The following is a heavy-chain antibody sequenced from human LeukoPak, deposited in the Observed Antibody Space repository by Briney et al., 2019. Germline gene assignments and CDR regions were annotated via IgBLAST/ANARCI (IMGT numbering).Heavy chain of an antibody. CDR3: ARAAASDDQCFDY. V-gene: IGHV5-51*01. J-gene: IGHJ4*02. Sequence: GAPLKTSAKGSGSRFTSYLIGWLRRLPGKGLEGMEIIYPAYSHTRYSPSFQAQVPISAAKSITPPYLQCSSLKATATAIYSFARAAASDDQCFDYWGQGTLVTVSS. D-gene: IGHD2-2*01. CDR1: GSRFTSYL. CDR2: IYPAYSHT.